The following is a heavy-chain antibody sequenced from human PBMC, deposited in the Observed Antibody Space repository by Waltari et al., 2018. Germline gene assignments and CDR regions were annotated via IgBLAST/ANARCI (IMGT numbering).Heavy chain of an antibody. J-gene: IGHJ4*02. Sequence: QVQLPESGPGLVKPSETLSLTCTVSGYSISSGHSWGWIRQPPGKGLEGIGSIYHSGSTYYNPSLKSRVTISVDTSKNQFSLKLSSVTAADTAVYYCARVGGQGQGSTKFGVVSYYFDYWGQGTLVTVSS. CDR2: IYHSGST. CDR3: ARVGGQGQGSTKFGVVSYYFDY. CDR1: GYSISSGHS. V-gene: IGHV4-38-2*02. D-gene: IGHD3-3*01.